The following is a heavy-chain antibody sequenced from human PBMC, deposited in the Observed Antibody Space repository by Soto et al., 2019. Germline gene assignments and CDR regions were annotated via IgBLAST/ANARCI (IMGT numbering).Heavy chain of an antibody. D-gene: IGHD2-15*01. Sequence: QVQLVQSGAGVKKPGSSVKVSCRASGGTFRSYAISWVRQAPGQGLEWMGGIIPTFGTANYAQKFQGRVTITADKSASTAYMELSSLRSEDTAVYYCARGPADYAATRILPLDLDYWGQGTLVTVSS. J-gene: IGHJ4*02. CDR3: ARGPADYAATRILPLDLDY. V-gene: IGHV1-69*06. CDR2: IIPTFGTA. CDR1: GGTFRSYA.